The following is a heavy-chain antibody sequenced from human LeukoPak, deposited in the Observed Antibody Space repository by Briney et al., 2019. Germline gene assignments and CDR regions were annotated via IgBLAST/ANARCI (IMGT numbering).Heavy chain of an antibody. CDR3: ARDGNCSGGSCSLDY. V-gene: IGHV1-2*02. CDR1: VDTFTGHY. Sequence: GASLKVSCKASVDTFTGHYIHCVRQAPVQRLECRGWINPNSGGTNYTQKFQGRVTMTRDTSINSAYMALRRLRSDDTAVYYCARDGNCSGGSCSLDYWGQGTLVTVSS. CDR2: INPNSGGT. D-gene: IGHD2-15*01. J-gene: IGHJ4*02.